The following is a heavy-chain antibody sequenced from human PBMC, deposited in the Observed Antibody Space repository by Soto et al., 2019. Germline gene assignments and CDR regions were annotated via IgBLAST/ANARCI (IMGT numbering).Heavy chain of an antibody. J-gene: IGHJ4*02. D-gene: IGHD3-22*01. Sequence: SVKVSCKASGGTFSSYAISWGRQAPGQGLEWMGGIIPIFGTANYAQKFQGRVTITADESTSTAYMELSSLRSEDTAVYYCARVEGYYDSSGYRDYWGQGTLVTVSS. CDR3: ARVEGYYDSSGYRDY. CDR2: IIPIFGTA. CDR1: GGTFSSYA. V-gene: IGHV1-69*13.